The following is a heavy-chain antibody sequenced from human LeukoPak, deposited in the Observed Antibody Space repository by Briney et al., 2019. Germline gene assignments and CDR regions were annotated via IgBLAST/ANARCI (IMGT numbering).Heavy chain of an antibody. CDR2: ISGSGGST. Sequence: GGSLRLSCAASGFTFSSYAMSWVRQAPGKGLEWVSAISGSGGSTYYADSVKGRFTISRDNSKNTLYLQMNSLRDEDTAVYYCARDLNWALDYWGQGTLVTVSS. CDR3: ARDLNWALDY. V-gene: IGHV3-23*01. CDR1: GFTFSSYA. D-gene: IGHD7-27*01. J-gene: IGHJ4*02.